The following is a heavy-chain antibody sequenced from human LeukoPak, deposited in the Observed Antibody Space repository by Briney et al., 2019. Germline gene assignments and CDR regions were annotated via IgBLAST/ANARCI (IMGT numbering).Heavy chain of an antibody. CDR3: AKDLYDYVWGSYRHDCFDP. Sequence: PGGSLRLSCEASGFGFSNYAMSWVRQAPGKGLEWVSAISGSGGSTYYADSVKGRFTISRDNSKNTLFLQMNSLRADDTAVYHCAKDLYDYVWGSYRHDCFDPWGQGALVTVSS. J-gene: IGHJ5*02. D-gene: IGHD3-16*02. V-gene: IGHV3-23*01. CDR2: ISGSGGST. CDR1: GFGFSNYA.